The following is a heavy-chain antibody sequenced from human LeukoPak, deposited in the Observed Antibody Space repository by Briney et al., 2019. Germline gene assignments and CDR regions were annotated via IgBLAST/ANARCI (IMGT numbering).Heavy chain of an antibody. D-gene: IGHD3-10*01. Sequence: PGRSLRLSCTPSGFTFAVYAMRSFRQAPGKGREWVGFIRSKAYGGTTEYAASVKGRFTISRDDSKSIAYLQMNSLKTEDTAVYYCTRPYYGSGSYYDYFDYWGQGTLVTVSS. J-gene: IGHJ4*02. CDR3: TRPYYGSGSYYDYFDY. CDR1: GFTFAVYA. CDR2: IRSKAYGGTT. V-gene: IGHV3-49*03.